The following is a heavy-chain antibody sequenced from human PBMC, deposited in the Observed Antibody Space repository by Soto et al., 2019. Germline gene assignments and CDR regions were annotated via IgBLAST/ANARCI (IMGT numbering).Heavy chain of an antibody. CDR1: GDSLTRNY. Sequence: SATLSLTCTVSGDSLTRNYWSWIRQPPGKGLEWIGYIYYSGSTNYNPSLKSRVTISVDTSKNQFSLKLSSVTAADTAVYYCARLYGLDAFDIWGQGTMVTVSS. CDR3: ARLYGLDAFDI. D-gene: IGHD4-17*01. V-gene: IGHV4-59*01. CDR2: IYYSGST. J-gene: IGHJ3*02.